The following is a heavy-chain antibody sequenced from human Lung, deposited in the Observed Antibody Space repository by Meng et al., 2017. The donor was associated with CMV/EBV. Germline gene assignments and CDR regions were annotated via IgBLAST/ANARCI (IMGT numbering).Heavy chain of an antibody. V-gene: IGHV1-46*01. CDR2: INPSGGST. J-gene: IGHJ4*02. CDR1: GYYFTDYY. D-gene: IGHD5-18*01. CDR3: ARDMVSFGYFGY. Sequence: ASVXVSXKASGYYFTDYYIHWVRQAPGQGLEWMGMINPSGGSTHYAQKFQGRVTLTRDTSTSTVYMQLSSLRSEDTAVYYCARDMVSFGYFGYWCQGILVTVSS.